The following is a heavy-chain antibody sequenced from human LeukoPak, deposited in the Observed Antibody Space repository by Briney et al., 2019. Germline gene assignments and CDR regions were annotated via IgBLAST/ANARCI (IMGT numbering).Heavy chain of an antibody. J-gene: IGHJ6*03. CDR3: ARGFLYYYYYMDV. Sequence: SETLSLTCTVSGRSISPHYWSWFRQAPGRGLEWIGYIYYSGSTNYNPSLKSRATISVDTSKNQFSLKLSSVTAADTAVYYCARGFLYYYYYMDVWGKGTTVTVSS. CDR1: GRSISPHY. CDR2: IYYSGST. V-gene: IGHV4-59*11.